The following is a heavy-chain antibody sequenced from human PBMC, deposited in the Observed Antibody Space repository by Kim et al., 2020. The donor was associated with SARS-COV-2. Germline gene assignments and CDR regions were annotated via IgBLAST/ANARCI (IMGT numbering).Heavy chain of an antibody. Sequence: ASVKVSCKASGYTFTSYGISWVRQAPGQGLEWMGWISAYNGNTNYAQKLQGRVTMTTDTSTSTAYMELRSLRSDDTAVYYCARGPRVEYSSWSDYYYYGMDVWGQGTTVTVSS. J-gene: IGHJ6*02. CDR3: ARGPRVEYSSWSDYYYYGMDV. D-gene: IGHD6-6*01. V-gene: IGHV1-18*01. CDR1: GYTFTSYG. CDR2: ISAYNGNT.